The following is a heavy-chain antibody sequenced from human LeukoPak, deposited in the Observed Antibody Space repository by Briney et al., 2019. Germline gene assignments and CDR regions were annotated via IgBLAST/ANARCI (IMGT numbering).Heavy chain of an antibody. Sequence: GGSLRLSCAASGFSFGNHAMSWVRQAPGKGLEWVSAISGSGGSTYYADSVKGRFTISRDNSKNTLYLQMNSLRAEDTAVYYCATRSGYSSSWYPQWGQGTLVTVSS. J-gene: IGHJ4*02. CDR3: ATRSGYSSSWYPQ. D-gene: IGHD6-13*01. CDR1: GFSFGNHA. V-gene: IGHV3-23*01. CDR2: ISGSGGST.